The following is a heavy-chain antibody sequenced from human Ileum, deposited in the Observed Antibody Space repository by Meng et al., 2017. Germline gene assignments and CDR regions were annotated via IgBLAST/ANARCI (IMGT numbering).Heavy chain of an antibody. D-gene: IGHD3-3*01. CDR2: TYYRSKWYS. V-gene: IGHV6-1*01. CDR3: ASGSGSLDY. J-gene: IGHJ4*02. Sequence: HLYRSVPGLVNPSPTPYAPLPAFGGGVSSNIAVWNWIRQSPLRGLEWLGRTYYRSKWYSEYAVSVKSRISITPDTSKNQFSLQMNSVTPEDTAVYYCASGSGSLDYWGPGTLVTVSS. CDR1: GGGVSSNIAV.